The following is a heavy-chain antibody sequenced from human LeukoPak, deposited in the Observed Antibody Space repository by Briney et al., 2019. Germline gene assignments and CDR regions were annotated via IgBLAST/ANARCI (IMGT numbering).Heavy chain of an antibody. D-gene: IGHD3-3*01. V-gene: IGHV3-21*01. CDR2: ISSTSTYI. J-gene: IGHJ5*02. CDR3: ARDQPLRPFDP. Sequence: GGSLRLSCAASGFTFRTYSMNWVRQAPGKGLEWVSSISSTSTYIYYADSMKGRFTISRDNAKNSLYLQVNSLRAEDTAVYYCARDQPLRPFDPWGQGTLVTVSS. CDR1: GFTFRTYS.